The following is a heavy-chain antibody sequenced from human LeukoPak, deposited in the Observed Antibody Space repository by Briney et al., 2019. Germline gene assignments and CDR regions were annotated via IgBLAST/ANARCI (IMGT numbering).Heavy chain of an antibody. V-gene: IGHV1-18*01. Sequence: ASVKVSCKASGYTFTSYVISCVRQAPGQGLEWMGWISAYNGNTKYAHKLHGRVTRTTDTSTSTAYMELRGLRSDDTAVYYCARIGYDFWSGYYHYYYYGMDVWGQGPTVPVSS. J-gene: IGHJ6*02. CDR2: ISAYNGNT. D-gene: IGHD3-3*01. CDR3: ARIGYDFWSGYYHYYYYGMDV. CDR1: GYTFTSYV.